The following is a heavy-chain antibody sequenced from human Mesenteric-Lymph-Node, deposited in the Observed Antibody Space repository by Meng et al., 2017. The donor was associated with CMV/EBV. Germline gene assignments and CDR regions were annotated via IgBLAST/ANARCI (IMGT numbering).Heavy chain of an antibody. V-gene: IGHV5-10-1*01. CDR3: ASGYSGYDPF. Sequence: ISCKGSGYSFNSYWISWGRQMPGKGLEWMGRIDPSDSYTNYSQSFQGHVTISADKSISTAYLQWSSLKASDTAMYYCASGYSGYDPFWGQGTLVTVSS. CDR1: GYSFNSYW. J-gene: IGHJ4*02. D-gene: IGHD5-12*01. CDR2: IDPSDSYT.